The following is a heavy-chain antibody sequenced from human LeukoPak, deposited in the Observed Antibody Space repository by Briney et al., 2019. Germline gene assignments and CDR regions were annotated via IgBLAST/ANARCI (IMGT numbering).Heavy chain of an antibody. D-gene: IGHD3-3*01. J-gene: IGHJ4*02. CDR2: ISGSGGST. V-gene: IGHV3-23*01. CDR1: GFTFSSYA. Sequence: PGGSLRLSCAASGFTFSSYAMSWVRQAPGKGLEWVSAISGSGGSTYYADSVKGRFTISRDNSKNTLYLQMNSLRAEDTAVYYCAKVLAGFWSGYLAYWGQGTLVTVSS. CDR3: AKVLAGFWSGYLAY.